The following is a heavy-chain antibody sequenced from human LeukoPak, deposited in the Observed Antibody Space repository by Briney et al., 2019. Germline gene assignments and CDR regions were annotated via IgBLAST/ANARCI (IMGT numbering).Heavy chain of an antibody. CDR1: GYTFTGYY. Sequence: ASVKVSCKASGYTFTGYYMHWVRQAPGQGLEWMGWISAYNGNTNYAQKLQGRVTMTTDTSTSTAYMELRSLRSDDTAVYYCATGKVDVLLDFPRDAFDIWGQGTMVTVSS. V-gene: IGHV1-18*04. J-gene: IGHJ3*02. CDR2: ISAYNGNT. D-gene: IGHD3-10*01. CDR3: ATGKVDVLLDFPRDAFDI.